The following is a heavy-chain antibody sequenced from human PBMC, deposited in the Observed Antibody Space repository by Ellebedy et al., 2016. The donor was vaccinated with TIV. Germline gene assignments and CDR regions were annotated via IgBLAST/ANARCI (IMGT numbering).Heavy chain of an antibody. CDR2: IYHTGST. CDR3: ARVGASDGNPLDS. J-gene: IGHJ4*02. Sequence: SETLSLXCVVSGAYISSTNWWSWVRPPPGRGLECLGQIYHTGSTTYNPSLRSRVTIPVDKSKNQFSLILSSVTAADTAVYYCARVGASDGNPLDSWGQGTLVTVSS. V-gene: IGHV4-4*02. CDR1: GAYISSTNW. D-gene: IGHD5-24*01.